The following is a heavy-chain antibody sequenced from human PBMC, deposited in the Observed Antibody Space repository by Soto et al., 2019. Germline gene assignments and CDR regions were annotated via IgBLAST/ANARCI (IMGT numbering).Heavy chain of an antibody. V-gene: IGHV1-3*01. Sequence: GASVKVSCKASGYTFTSYAMHWVRQAPGQRLEWMGWINAGNDKPKYSQKFQGRVTITADKSTSTAYMQLSSLRSGDTAVYYCARSGGLDRDFNYWGQGSLVTVSS. CDR2: INAGNDKP. CDR1: GYTFTSYA. CDR3: ARSGGLDRDFNY. J-gene: IGHJ4*02. D-gene: IGHD2-15*01.